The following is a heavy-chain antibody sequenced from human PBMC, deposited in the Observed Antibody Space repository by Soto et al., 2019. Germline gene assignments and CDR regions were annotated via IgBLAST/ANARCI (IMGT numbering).Heavy chain of an antibody. CDR1: GFTFSSYD. V-gene: IGHV3-13*01. CDR3: AGIVGADIP. J-gene: IGHJ5*02. D-gene: IGHD1-26*01. CDR2: VASTGET. Sequence: EVQFVESGGGLAQPGGSLRLSCATSGFTFSSYDMHWVRQFTGKRLEWVSAVASTGETYYSDSVRGRFVISRENAKNSFYLQMDSLTAGDTAVYYWAGIVGADIPWGQGTLVTVSA.